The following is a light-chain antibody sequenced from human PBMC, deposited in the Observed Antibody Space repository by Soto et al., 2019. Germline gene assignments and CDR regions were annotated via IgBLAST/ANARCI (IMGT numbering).Light chain of an antibody. Sequence: QSALTQLPSVSGAPGQRVTISCTGSSSNIGAGYDVHWYQQLPGTAPKLLIYVNSNRPSGVPDRFSGSKSGTSASLAITGLQAEDEADYYCQSYDSGMSGRGVFGTGTKVTVL. V-gene: IGLV1-40*01. CDR3: QSYDSGMSGRGV. J-gene: IGLJ1*01. CDR2: VNS. CDR1: SSNIGAGYD.